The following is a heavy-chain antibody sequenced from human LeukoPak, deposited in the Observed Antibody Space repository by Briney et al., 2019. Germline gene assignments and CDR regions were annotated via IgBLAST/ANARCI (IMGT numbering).Heavy chain of an antibody. CDR1: GYTLTELS. Sequence: ASVNVSCKFSGYTLTELSMHWVRQAPGKGLEWMGGFDPEDGETIYAQKFQGRVPMTEDTSTDTAYMELSSLRSEDPAVYYCATGAVAFDYWGQGTLVTVSS. J-gene: IGHJ4*02. D-gene: IGHD6-19*01. CDR2: FDPEDGET. CDR3: ATGAVAFDY. V-gene: IGHV1-24*01.